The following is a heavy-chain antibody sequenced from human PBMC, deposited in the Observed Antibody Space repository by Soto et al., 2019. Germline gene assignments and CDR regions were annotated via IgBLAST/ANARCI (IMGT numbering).Heavy chain of an antibody. CDR3: ARRMKMAADAPSDYYAMDV. J-gene: IGHJ6*02. CDR2: IDPSDSYT. Sequence: HGESLKISCKGSGYTFTNYWISWVRQMPGKGLEWMWRIDPSDSYTNYSPSFQGHVTISADKSVGTAYLQWSSLTASDTAMYYCARRMKMAADAPSDYYAMDVLGQGTTVTV. V-gene: IGHV5-10-1*01. D-gene: IGHD6-13*01. CDR1: GYTFTNYW.